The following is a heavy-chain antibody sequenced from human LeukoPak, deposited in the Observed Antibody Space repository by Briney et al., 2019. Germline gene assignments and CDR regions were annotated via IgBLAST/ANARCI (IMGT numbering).Heavy chain of an antibody. V-gene: IGHV4-38-2*02. CDR3: AREGRYCGGGRCSYMDV. D-gene: IGHD2-15*01. J-gene: IGHJ6*03. Sequence: SETLSLTCTVSGYSISSGYYWDWIRQPPGKGLEWIGSIYHSGSPYYNSSLKSRVTISVDTSKNQFSLKLSSVTAADTAVYYCAREGRYCGGGRCSYMDVWGKGTAVTVSS. CDR1: GYSISSGYY. CDR2: IYHSGSP.